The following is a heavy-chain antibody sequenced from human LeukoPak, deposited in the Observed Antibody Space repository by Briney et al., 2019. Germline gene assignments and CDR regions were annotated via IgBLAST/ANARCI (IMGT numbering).Heavy chain of an antibody. V-gene: IGHV4-34*01. D-gene: IGHD1/OR15-1a*01. Sequence: SETLSLTCAVYGGSFSGYYWSWIRQPPGKGLEWIGEINHSGSTNYNPSLKSRVTISVETSKNQFSLKLSSVTAADTAVYYCARHRRTPDYWGQGTLVTVSS. J-gene: IGHJ4*02. CDR2: INHSGST. CDR1: GGSFSGYY. CDR3: ARHRRTPDY.